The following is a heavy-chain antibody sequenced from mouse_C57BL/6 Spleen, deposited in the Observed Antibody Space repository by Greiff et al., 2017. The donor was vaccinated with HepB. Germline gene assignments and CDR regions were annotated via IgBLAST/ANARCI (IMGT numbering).Heavy chain of an antibody. CDR2: IYPSDSET. CDR1: GYTFTSYW. J-gene: IGHJ1*03. D-gene: IGHD2-3*01. Sequence: QVQLQQPGAEPVRPGSSVKLSCKASGYTFTSYWMDWVKQRPGQGLEWIGNIYPSDSETHYNQKFKDKATLTVDKSSSTAYMQLSSLTSEDSAVYYCARDGYYPYWYFDVWGTGTTVTVSS. V-gene: IGHV1-61*01. CDR3: ARDGYYPYWYFDV.